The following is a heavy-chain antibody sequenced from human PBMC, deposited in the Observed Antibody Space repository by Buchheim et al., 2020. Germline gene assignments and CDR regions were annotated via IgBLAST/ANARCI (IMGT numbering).Heavy chain of an antibody. CDR1: GFTFSNAW. Sequence: EVQLVESGGGLVKPGGSLRLSCAASGFTFSNAWMNWVRQAPGKGLEWVGRIKSKTDGGTTDYAAPVKGRFTIARDDSKNTLYLQMNSLKTEDTAVYYCSVEGGYDFWRGSNNYHFDYWGPGTL. D-gene: IGHD3-3*01. V-gene: IGHV3-15*07. CDR3: SVEGGYDFWRGSNNYHFDY. CDR2: IKSKTDGGTT. J-gene: IGHJ4*02.